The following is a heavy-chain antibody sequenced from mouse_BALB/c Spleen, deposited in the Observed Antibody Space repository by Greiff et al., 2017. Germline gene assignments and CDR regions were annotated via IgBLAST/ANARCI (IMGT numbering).Heavy chain of an antibody. CDR1: GFTFSSYA. D-gene: IGHD1-1*01. CDR3: ARVTTWYFDV. V-gene: IGHV5-9-4*01. J-gene: IGHJ1*01. CDR2: ISSGGSYT. Sequence: EVQLQESGGGLVKPGGSLKLSCAASGFTFSSYAMSWVRQSPEKRLEWVAEISSGGSYTYYPDTVTGRFTISRDNAKNTLYLEMSSLRSEDTAMYYCARVTTWYFDVWGAGTTVTVSS.